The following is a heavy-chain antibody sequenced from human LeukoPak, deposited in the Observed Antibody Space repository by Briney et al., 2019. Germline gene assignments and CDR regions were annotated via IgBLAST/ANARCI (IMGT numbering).Heavy chain of an antibody. CDR3: ARLGGGSSWSNFDF. CDR2: ISPNSGAT. CDR1: GYTFTGYY. J-gene: IGHJ4*02. V-gene: IGHV1-2*02. D-gene: IGHD6-13*01. Sequence: GASVKVSCKASGYTFTGYYMHWVRQAPGQGLEWMGWISPNSGATNYAQKFQARVTMTGDTSISTAYMELSSLRSDDTGVYYCARLGGGSSWSNFDFWGQGTLVTVSS.